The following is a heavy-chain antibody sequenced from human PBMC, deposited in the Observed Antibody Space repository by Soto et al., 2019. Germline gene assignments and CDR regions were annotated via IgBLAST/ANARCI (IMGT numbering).Heavy chain of an antibody. CDR3: ARGGGGGYSYGGIDY. CDR1: GGSISSGGYY. D-gene: IGHD5-18*01. CDR2: IYYSGST. V-gene: IGHV4-31*03. Sequence: QVQLQESGPGLVKPSQTLSLTCTVSGGSISSGGYYWSWIRQHPGKGLEWIGYIYYSGSTYYNPSLKSRVTISVGTSKNHLALKLCSVTVAVTAVYYCARGGGGGYSYGGIDYWGQGTLVTVSS. J-gene: IGHJ4*02.